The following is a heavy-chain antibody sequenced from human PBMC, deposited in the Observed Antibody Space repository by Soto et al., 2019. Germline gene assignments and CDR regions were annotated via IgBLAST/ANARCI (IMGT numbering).Heavy chain of an antibody. D-gene: IGHD5-12*01. Sequence: ASVKVSCKASGYTFTGHYIHWVRQAPEQGPEWMGEIGPESGATRYAQKFQGRVTMTRDMSITTVYMELNNLSPDDTAVYYCGRGRSGQIVVFYWGQGTPVTAPQ. CDR3: GRGRSGQIVVFY. CDR2: IGPESGAT. CDR1: GYTFTGHY. V-gene: IGHV1-2*02. J-gene: IGHJ4*02.